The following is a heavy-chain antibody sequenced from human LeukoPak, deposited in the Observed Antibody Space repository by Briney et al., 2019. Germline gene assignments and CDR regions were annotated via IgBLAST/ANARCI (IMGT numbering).Heavy chain of an antibody. D-gene: IGHD7-27*01. CDR1: GFTFTSHW. CDR3: AKDRELGTFDY. Sequence: GGSLRLSCTASGFTFTSHWMHWVRQVPGKGLVWVSRINGDGSGTNHADSVKGRFTISRDNSKNTLYLQMNSLRAEDTAVYYCAKDRELGTFDYWGQGTLVTVSS. CDR2: INGDGSGT. J-gene: IGHJ4*02. V-gene: IGHV3-74*01.